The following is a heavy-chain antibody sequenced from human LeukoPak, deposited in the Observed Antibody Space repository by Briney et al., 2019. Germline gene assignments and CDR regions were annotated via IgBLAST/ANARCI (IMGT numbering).Heavy chain of an antibody. D-gene: IGHD4-11*01. V-gene: IGHV4-59*12. CDR2: IYYSGST. CDR3: AVGLSYSNYSWRY. J-gene: IGHJ4*02. CDR1: GGSISSYY. Sequence: SETLSLTCTVSGGSISSYYWSWIRQPPGKGLEWIGYIYYSGSTNYNPSLKSRVTISVDTSKNQFSLKLSSVTAADTAVYYCAVGLSYSNYSWRYWGQGTLVTVSS.